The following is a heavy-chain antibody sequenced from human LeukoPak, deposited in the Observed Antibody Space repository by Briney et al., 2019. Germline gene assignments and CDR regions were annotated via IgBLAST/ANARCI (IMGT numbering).Heavy chain of an antibody. V-gene: IGHV4-39*01. J-gene: IGHJ4*02. CDR2: IYHSGST. Sequence: KPSETLSLTCTVSGGSVDSRSYYWDWIRQAPGKGLEWIGTIYHSGSTEYNPSLKSRVAIFVDTSKNQFSLILHSVAAADTAVYYCARRSEFDNTHYHYFDYWGQGALVTVSP. CDR1: GGSVDSRSYY. CDR3: ARRSEFDNTHYHYFDY. D-gene: IGHD2-15*01.